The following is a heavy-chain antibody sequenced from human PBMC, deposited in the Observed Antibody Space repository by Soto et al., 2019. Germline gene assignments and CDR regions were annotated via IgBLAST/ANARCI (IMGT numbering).Heavy chain of an antibody. CDR2: IYYNGNT. CDR3: ARGEPYGDFAY. D-gene: IGHD3-16*01. J-gene: IGHJ4*02. V-gene: IGHV4-31*03. CDR1: GVSISSGGYY. Sequence: TLSLTCNVSGVSISSGGYYWSWIRQHPGKGLEWIGYIYYNGNTYYNPSLESRTTISRDTPKNQFSLKVTSVSAADTAVYYCARGEPYGDFAYWGQGTLVTVSS.